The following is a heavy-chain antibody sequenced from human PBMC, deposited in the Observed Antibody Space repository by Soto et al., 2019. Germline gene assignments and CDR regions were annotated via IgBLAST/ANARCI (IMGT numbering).Heavy chain of an antibody. J-gene: IGHJ6*02. Sequence: PGESLKISCKGSGYSFTSYWIGWVRQMPGKGLEWMGIIYPGDSDTRYSPSFQGQVTISADKSISTAYLQWSSLKASDTAMYYCARGDIVVVPAAIERWGLAPPAYGMDVWGQGTTVTVSS. V-gene: IGHV5-51*01. CDR2: IYPGDSDT. D-gene: IGHD2-2*01. CDR3: ARGDIVVVPAAIERWGLAPPAYGMDV. CDR1: GYSFTSYW.